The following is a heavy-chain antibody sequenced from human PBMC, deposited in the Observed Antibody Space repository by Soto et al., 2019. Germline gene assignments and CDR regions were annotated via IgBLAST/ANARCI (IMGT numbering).Heavy chain of an antibody. CDR3: ARDAAMALPDA. D-gene: IGHD5-18*01. Sequence: QVQLVQSGAEVKKPGASVKVSCKASGYTFTSYGISWVRKAPGQGLEWMGWISAYNGNTKYAQKLRGRVTMTADTSASTAYMELRSLRSDDTAVYYCARDAAMALPDAWGQGTLVTVSS. CDR1: GYTFTSYG. CDR2: ISAYNGNT. V-gene: IGHV1-18*01. J-gene: IGHJ4*02.